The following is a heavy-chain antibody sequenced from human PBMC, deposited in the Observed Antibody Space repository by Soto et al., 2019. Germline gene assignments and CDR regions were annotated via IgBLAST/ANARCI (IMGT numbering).Heavy chain of an antibody. CDR3: ARVPRIVGAPVDY. D-gene: IGHD1-26*01. CDR1: GGSISSGDYY. CDR2: IYYSGST. Sequence: TVSGGSISSGDYYWSWIRQPPGKGLEWIGYIYYSGSTYYNPSLKSRVTISVDTSKNQFSLKLSFVTAADTAVYYCARVPRIVGAPVDYWGQGTLVTVSS. V-gene: IGHV4-30-4*01. J-gene: IGHJ4*02.